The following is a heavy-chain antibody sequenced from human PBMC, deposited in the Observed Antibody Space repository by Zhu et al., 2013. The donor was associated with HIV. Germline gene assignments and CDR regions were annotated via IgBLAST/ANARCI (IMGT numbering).Heavy chain of an antibody. CDR2: IIPIFGTA. Sequence: QVQLVQSGAEVKKPGSSVKVSCKASGGTFSSYAISWVRQAPGQGLEWMGGIIPIFGTANYAQKFQGRVTITADESTSTAYMELSSLRSEDTAVYYCARDPPGTTIFGVVIQYHYGMDVWGQGTTVTVSS. CDR1: GGTFSSYA. V-gene: IGHV1-69*01. J-gene: IGHJ6*02. D-gene: IGHD3-3*01. CDR3: ARDPPGTTIFGVVIQYHYGMDV.